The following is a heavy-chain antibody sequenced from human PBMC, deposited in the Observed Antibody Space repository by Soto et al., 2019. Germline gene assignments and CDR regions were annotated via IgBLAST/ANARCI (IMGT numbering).Heavy chain of an antibody. D-gene: IGHD1-26*01. CDR2: ISYDGSNK. J-gene: IGHJ4*02. V-gene: IGHV3-30*18. CDR3: AKDPSGSYGGFDY. Sequence: GGSLRLSCAASGFTFSSYGMHWVRQAPGKGLEWVAVISYDGSNKYYADSVKGRFTISRDNSKNTLYLQMNSLRAEDTAVYYCAKDPSGSYGGFDYWGQGTLVTVSS. CDR1: GFTFSSYG.